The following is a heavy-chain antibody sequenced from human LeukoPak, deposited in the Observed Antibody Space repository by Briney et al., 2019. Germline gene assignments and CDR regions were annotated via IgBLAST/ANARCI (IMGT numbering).Heavy chain of an antibody. Sequence: GGSLRLSCSASGFTFSSYAMCWVRQDPGKGLAWVSCIKTDGSITAYAGSVKGRFTISRDNAKNTPYLQMNSLRADDTAVYYCARDGDAPMTDFDYWGQGTLVTVSS. J-gene: IGHJ4*02. D-gene: IGHD2-21*02. CDR3: ARDGDAPMTDFDY. V-gene: IGHV3-74*01. CDR1: GFTFSSYA. CDR2: IKTDGSIT.